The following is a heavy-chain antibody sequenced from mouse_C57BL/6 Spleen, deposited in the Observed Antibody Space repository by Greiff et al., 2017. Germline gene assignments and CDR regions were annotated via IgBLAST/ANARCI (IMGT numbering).Heavy chain of an antibody. CDR3: ARRDYYGSHYFDY. CDR2: IYPGDGDT. Sequence: QVQLQQSGAELVKPGASVKISCKASGYAFSSYWMNWVKQRPGKGLEWIGQIYPGDGDTNYNGKFKGKATLTADKSSSTAYMQLSSLTSEDSAVYFCARRDYYGSHYFDYWGQGTTLTVSS. CDR1: GYAFSSYW. V-gene: IGHV1-80*01. J-gene: IGHJ2*01. D-gene: IGHD1-1*01.